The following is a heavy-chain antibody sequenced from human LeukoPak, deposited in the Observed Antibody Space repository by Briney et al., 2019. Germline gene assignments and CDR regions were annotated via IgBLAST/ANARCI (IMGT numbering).Heavy chain of an antibody. V-gene: IGHV4-30-2*01. CDR3: ARVYHDYGGKGVDY. CDR1: GGSISSGGYY. J-gene: IGHJ4*02. CDR2: IYHSGST. D-gene: IGHD4-23*01. Sequence: SETLSLTCTVSGGSISSGGYYWSWIRQPPGRGREWIGYIYHSGSTYYNPSLKSRVTISVDRSKNQFSLKLSAVTAADTAVYYYARVYHDYGGKGVDYWGQGTLVTVSS.